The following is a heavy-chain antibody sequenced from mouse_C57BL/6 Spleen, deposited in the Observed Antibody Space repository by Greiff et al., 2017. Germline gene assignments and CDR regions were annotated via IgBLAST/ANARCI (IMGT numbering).Heavy chain of an antibody. CDR1: GYTFTDHT. Sequence: QVQLQQSDAELVKPGASVKISCTVSGYTFTDHTIHWMKQRPEQGLEWIGYIYPRDGSTKYNEKFKGKATLTADKSSSTAYMQLNSLTSEDAAVYFCARGGYYYGSSSLYFDYWGQGTTLTVSS. J-gene: IGHJ2*01. V-gene: IGHV1-78*01. CDR2: IYPRDGST. CDR3: ARGGYYYGSSSLYFDY. D-gene: IGHD1-1*01.